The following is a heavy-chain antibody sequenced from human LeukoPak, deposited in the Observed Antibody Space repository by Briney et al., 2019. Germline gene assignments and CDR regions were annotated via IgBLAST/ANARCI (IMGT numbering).Heavy chain of an antibody. Sequence: ASVKVSCKASGYTFTSYDINWVRQATGQGLEWMGWMNPNSGNTGYAQKFQGRVTMTRNTSISTAYMELSSLRSEDTAVYYRARVSLARGYYYYYMDVWGKGTTVTVSS. V-gene: IGHV1-8*01. CDR3: ARVSLARGYYYYYMDV. CDR1: GYTFTSYD. J-gene: IGHJ6*03. CDR2: MNPNSGNT. D-gene: IGHD3-10*01.